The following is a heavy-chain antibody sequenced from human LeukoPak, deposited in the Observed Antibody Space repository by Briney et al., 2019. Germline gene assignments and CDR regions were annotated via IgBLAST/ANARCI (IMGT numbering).Heavy chain of an antibody. J-gene: IGHJ6*03. D-gene: IGHD3-3*01. CDR3: ARPLTYYDFWSGYSQPNYYYYYMDV. CDR2: IIPIFGTA. Sequence: GASVKVSCKASGYTFTSYAISWVRQAPGQGLEWMGGIIPIFGTANYAQKFQGRVTITADESTSTAYMELSSLRSEDTAVYYCARPLTYYDFWSGYSQPNYYYYYMDVWGKGTTVTVSS. V-gene: IGHV1-69*13. CDR1: GYTFTSYA.